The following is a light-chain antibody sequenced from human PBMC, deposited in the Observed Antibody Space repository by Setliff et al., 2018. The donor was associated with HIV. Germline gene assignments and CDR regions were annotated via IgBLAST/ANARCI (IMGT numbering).Light chain of an antibody. CDR3: CSNTGSNTFV. V-gene: IGLV2-23*01. CDR1: SNDVGRYDL. Sequence: QSALAQPASVSGSPGQSITISCTGTSNDVGRYDLVSWYQQHPARAPKLIIYQATRRPSVVSNRFSGSKSGNVASLTISGLQAEDEADYYCCSNTGSNTFVFGTGTKVTV. CDR2: QAT. J-gene: IGLJ1*01.